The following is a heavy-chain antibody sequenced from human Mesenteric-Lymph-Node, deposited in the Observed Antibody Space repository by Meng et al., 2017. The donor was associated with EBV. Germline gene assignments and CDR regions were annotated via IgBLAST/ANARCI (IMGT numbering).Heavy chain of an antibody. CDR1: GGSISNDGYS. V-gene: IGHV4-30-2*01. Sequence: QFHVQGVVSGRGKPPQTLSPPLAVSGGSISNDGYSWSWIRQPPGKGLEWIGYIYHSGSTCSNPSLKSRVTISVDRSKNQFSLKLNSVTAADTAVYYCARASVYGDYDNWFDPWGQGTLVTVSS. J-gene: IGHJ5*02. CDR2: IYHSGST. D-gene: IGHD4-17*01. CDR3: ARASVYGDYDNWFDP.